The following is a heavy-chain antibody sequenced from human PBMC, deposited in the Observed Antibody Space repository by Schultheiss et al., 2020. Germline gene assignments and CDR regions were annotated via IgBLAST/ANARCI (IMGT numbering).Heavy chain of an antibody. CDR2: VHYSGST. CDR1: GGSISPHY. CDR3: ARDFRALYYYYGMDV. J-gene: IGHJ6*02. V-gene: IGHV4-59*11. Sequence: SQTLSLTCTVSGGSISPHYWSWIRQPPGKGLEWIGYVHYSGSTYYNPSLKSRVTISVDTSKNQFSLKLSSVTAADTAVYYCARDFRALYYYYGMDVWGQGTTVTVSS.